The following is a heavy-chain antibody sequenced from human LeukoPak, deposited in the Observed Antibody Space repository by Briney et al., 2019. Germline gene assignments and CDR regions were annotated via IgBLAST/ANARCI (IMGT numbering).Heavy chain of an antibody. Sequence: GASVKVSCKVSGYTLTELSMHWVRQAPGKGLEWMGGFDPEYCEIIYAHKFQGRVTITEDTSTDTAYMELSSLRSEDTAVYYCATFYCSSTSCYIDYYYGMDVWGQGTTVTVSS. CDR3: ATFYCSSTSCYIDYYYGMDV. D-gene: IGHD2-2*02. CDR1: GYTLTELS. J-gene: IGHJ6*02. V-gene: IGHV1-24*01. CDR2: FDPEYCEI.